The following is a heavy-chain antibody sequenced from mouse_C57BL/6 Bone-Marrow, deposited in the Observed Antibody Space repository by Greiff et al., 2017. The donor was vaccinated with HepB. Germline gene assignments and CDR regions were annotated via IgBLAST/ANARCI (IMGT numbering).Heavy chain of an antibody. J-gene: IGHJ2*01. V-gene: IGHV1-69*01. CDR2: IDPSDSYT. Sequence: QVQLQQPGAELVMPGASVKLSCKASGYTFTSYWMHWVKQRPGQGLEWIGEIDPSDSYTNYNQKFKGKSTLTVDKSSSTAYMQLSSLTSEDSAVYDCASERGLLRFDYWGQGTTLTVSS. CDR3: ASERGLLRFDY. D-gene: IGHD1-1*01. CDR1: GYTFTSYW.